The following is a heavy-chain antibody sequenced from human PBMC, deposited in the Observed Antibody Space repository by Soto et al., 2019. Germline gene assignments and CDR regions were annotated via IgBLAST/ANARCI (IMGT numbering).Heavy chain of an antibody. D-gene: IGHD3-3*01. Sequence: QLQLQESGPGLVKPSETLSLTCTVSGGSISSSSYYWGWIRQPPGKGLEWIGSIYYSGSTYYNPSLKCRVHISLDTSKNQFPLKLSAVTAADTAVYYCARHNYDFWSGIHYYYYCGMDVWGQGTTVTVSS. CDR3: ARHNYDFWSGIHYYYYCGMDV. CDR2: IYYSGST. V-gene: IGHV4-39*01. J-gene: IGHJ6*02. CDR1: GGSISSSSYY.